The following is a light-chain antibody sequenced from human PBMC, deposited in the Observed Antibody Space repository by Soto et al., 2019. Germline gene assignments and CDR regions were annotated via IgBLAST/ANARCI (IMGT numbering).Light chain of an antibody. Sequence: EIVLTQSPGTLSLSPGERATLSCRASETVAGSYLAWYQQKPGQAPRLLIHGASTRATGITDRFSGSGSGTDFTLTISRLEPEDFAVYYCQLYGISPKTFGQGTKVDI. CDR3: QLYGISPKT. J-gene: IGKJ1*01. CDR1: ETVAGSY. V-gene: IGKV3-20*01. CDR2: GAS.